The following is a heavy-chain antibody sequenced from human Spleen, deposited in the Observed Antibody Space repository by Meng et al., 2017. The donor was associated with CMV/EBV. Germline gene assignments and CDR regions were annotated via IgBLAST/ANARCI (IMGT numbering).Heavy chain of an antibody. J-gene: IGHJ4*02. D-gene: IGHD3-10*01. CDR1: GFTFSNYW. Sequence: GGSLRLSCAASGFTFSNYWMTWVRQSPGKGLEWVANIRKDGSETYYVDSVKGRFTISRDNAKNSLYLQMNSLRAEDTAVYYCARDRPRGGEPLDYWGQGTLVTVSS. CDR3: ARDRPRGGEPLDY. V-gene: IGHV3-7*01. CDR2: IRKDGSET.